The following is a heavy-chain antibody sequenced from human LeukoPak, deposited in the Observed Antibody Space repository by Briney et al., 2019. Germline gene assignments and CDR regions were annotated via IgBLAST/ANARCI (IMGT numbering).Heavy chain of an antibody. Sequence: GASVKVSCKASGYTFTSYGISWVRQAPGQGLEWMGWISAYNGNTNYAQKLQGRVTMTTDTSTSTAYMELRSLRSDDTAVYYCARTRDADWFPSYYYYYGMDVWGQGTTVTVSS. D-gene: IGHD3-9*01. V-gene: IGHV1-18*01. CDR1: GYTFTSYG. J-gene: IGHJ6*02. CDR2: ISAYNGNT. CDR3: ARTRDADWFPSYYYYYGMDV.